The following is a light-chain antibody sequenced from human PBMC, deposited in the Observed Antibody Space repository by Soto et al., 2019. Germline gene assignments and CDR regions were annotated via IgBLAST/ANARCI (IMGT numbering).Light chain of an antibody. J-gene: IGLJ2*01. CDR2: EGS. Sequence: QSALTQPASVSGSPGQSITISCTGTISDVGSYNLVSWYQQHPGKAPKLMIYEGSKRPSGVSNRFSGSKSANTASLTISGLEAEDEDDYYCCSYAGSSTVVFGGGTKLTVL. CDR1: ISDVGSYNL. CDR3: CSYAGSSTVV. V-gene: IGLV2-23*01.